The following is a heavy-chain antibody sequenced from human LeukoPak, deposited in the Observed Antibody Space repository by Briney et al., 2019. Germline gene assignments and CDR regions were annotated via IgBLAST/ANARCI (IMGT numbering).Heavy chain of an antibody. J-gene: IGHJ4*02. CDR3: ARVAYDSSGYYYCFDY. V-gene: IGHV4-59*08. D-gene: IGHD3-22*01. CDR2: IYYSGST. CDR1: GGSISSYY. Sequence: SETLSLTCTVSGGSISSYYWSWIRQPPGKGLEWIGYIYYSGSTNYNPSLKSRVTISVDTSKNQFSLKLSSVTAADTAVYYCARVAYDSSGYYYCFDYWGQGTLVTVSS.